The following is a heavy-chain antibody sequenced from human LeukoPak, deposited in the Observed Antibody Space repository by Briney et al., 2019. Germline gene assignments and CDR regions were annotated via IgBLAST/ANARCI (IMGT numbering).Heavy chain of an antibody. CDR2: ISDSGRAT. J-gene: IGHJ4*02. Sequence: PGGSLRLSCAASGFIFSSYAMSWVRQAPGKGLEWVSAISDSGRATNCADSVKGRFTISRDNSRNTLYLQMNGLRAEDTAIYYCAKRSCSGGSCNFDYWGQGTLVTVSS. CDR3: AKRSCSGGSCNFDY. CDR1: GFIFSSYA. D-gene: IGHD2-15*01. V-gene: IGHV3-23*01.